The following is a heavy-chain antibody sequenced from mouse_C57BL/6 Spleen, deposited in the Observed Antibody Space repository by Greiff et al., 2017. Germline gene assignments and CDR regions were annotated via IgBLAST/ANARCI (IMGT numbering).Heavy chain of an antibody. J-gene: IGHJ1*03. CDR3: AREGRCYSSSYYWYFDV. D-gene: IGHD1-1*01. CDR1: GYTFTSYW. CDR2: IHPNSGST. V-gene: IGHV1-64*01. Sequence: QVQLQQPGAELVKPGASVKLSCKASGYTFTSYWMHWVKQRPGQGLEWIGMIHPNSGSTNYNEKFKSKATLTVDKSSSTAYMQLSSLTSENSAVYYCAREGRCYSSSYYWYFDVWGTGTTVTVSS.